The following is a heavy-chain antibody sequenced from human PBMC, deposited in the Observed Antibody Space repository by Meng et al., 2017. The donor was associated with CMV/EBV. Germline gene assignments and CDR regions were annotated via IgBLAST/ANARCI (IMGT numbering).Heavy chain of an antibody. D-gene: IGHD2-15*01. Sequence: QVRLAQGGVGGKKPGSSVKVSCKASGGTFSSEAISWVRQAPGQGLEWMGGIIPIFGTANYAQKFQGRVTITADESTSTAYMELSSLRSEDTAVYYCARNQPSRGWSHEDYWGQGTLVTVSS. J-gene: IGHJ4*02. CDR1: GGTFSSEA. V-gene: IGHV1-69*12. CDR2: IIPIFGTA. CDR3: ARNQPSRGWSHEDY.